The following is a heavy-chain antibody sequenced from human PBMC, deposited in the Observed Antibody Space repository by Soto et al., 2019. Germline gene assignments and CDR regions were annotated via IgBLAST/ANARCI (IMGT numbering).Heavy chain of an antibody. D-gene: IGHD2-2*02. CDR1: GGTFSSYG. V-gene: IGHV1-69*01. CDR2: IIPMYGTP. CDR3: ARGARDCRNTSGHTPQGYFHYGLDV. Sequence: VQLEQSGAEVKKPGSSVKVSCKASGGTFSSYGLSWVRQAPGQGLEWMGGIIPMYGTPSYAQKFRGRVTITADGSTSTSYMKVSSLRDKATAVYYLARGARDCRNTSGHTPQGYFHYGLDVWGHVTAV. J-gene: IGHJ6*02.